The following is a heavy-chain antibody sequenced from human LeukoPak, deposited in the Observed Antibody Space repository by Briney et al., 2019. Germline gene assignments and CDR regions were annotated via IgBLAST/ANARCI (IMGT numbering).Heavy chain of an antibody. Sequence: ASVKVSCKASGYIFNDFYMHWVRQAPGQGLEWSGIINPSGGSTSYAQKFQGRITMTRDTSTSTVYMELSSLRSEDTAVYYCARPYYDSSGGAFDIWGQGTMVTVSS. V-gene: IGHV1-46*02. D-gene: IGHD3-22*01. CDR2: INPSGGST. CDR1: GYIFNDFY. J-gene: IGHJ3*02. CDR3: ARPYYDSSGGAFDI.